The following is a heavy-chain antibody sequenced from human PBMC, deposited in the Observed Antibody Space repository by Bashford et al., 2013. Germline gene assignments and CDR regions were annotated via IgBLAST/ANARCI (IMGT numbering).Heavy chain of an antibody. D-gene: IGHD7-27*01. J-gene: IGHJ4*02. V-gene: IGHV3-23*01. CDR1: GFTFSDYA. Sequence: GSLRLSCAASGFTFSDYAMSWVRLAPGKGLEWVSAISATSRSTYFADSVKGRFTISRDNSKNTLYLQMNSLRADDTAVYYCAKWVVWGSAEYYFDYWGQGTLVTVSS. CDR3: AKWVVWGSAEYYFDY. CDR2: ISATSRST.